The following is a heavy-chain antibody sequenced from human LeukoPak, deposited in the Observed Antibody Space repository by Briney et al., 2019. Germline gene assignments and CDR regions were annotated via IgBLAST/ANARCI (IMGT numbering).Heavy chain of an antibody. CDR1: GGSISSSSYY. J-gene: IGHJ2*01. Sequence: PSETLSLTCTVSGGSISSSSYYWGWIRQPPGKGLEWIGSIYYSGSTYYNPSLKSRVTISVDTSKNQFSLKLSSVTAADTAVYYCARDASYYYDSSGTDWYFDLWGRGTLVTVSS. V-gene: IGHV4-39*07. CDR3: ARDASYYYDSSGTDWYFDL. CDR2: IYYSGST. D-gene: IGHD3-22*01.